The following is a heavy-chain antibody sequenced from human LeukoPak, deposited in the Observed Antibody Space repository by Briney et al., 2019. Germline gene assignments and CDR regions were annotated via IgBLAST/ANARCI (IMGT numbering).Heavy chain of an antibody. V-gene: IGHV3-23*01. CDR1: GFTFSSHG. CDR2: ISGSGGNT. J-gene: IGHJ4*02. CDR3: AKDKSSGWYLDYFDY. Sequence: GGSLRLSCAASGFTFSSHGMNWVRQAPGKGLEWVSGISGSGGNTYYADSVKGRFTISRDNSKNTLYLQMNSLRAEDTAMYYCAKDKSSGWYLDYFDYWGQGTLVIVSS. D-gene: IGHD6-19*01.